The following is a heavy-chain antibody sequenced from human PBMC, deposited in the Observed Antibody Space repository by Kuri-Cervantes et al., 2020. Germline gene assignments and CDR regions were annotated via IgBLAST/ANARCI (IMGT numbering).Heavy chain of an antibody. CDR2: IIPILGIA. J-gene: IGHJ5*02. D-gene: IGHD6-13*01. CDR1: GGTFSSYT. CDR3: ARAAADEDWFDP. Sequence: SVKVSCKASGGTFSSYTISWVRQAPGQGLEWMGRIIPILGIANYAQKFQGRVTITADNSTSTAYMELSSLRSEDTAVYYCARAAADEDWFDPWGQGTLVTVSS. V-gene: IGHV1-69*02.